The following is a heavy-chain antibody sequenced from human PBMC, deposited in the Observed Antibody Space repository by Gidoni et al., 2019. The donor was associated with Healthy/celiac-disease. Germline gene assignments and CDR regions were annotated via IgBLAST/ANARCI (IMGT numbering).Heavy chain of an antibody. Sequence: QVQLVQSGAEVKKPGASVKVSCQASGSTFTGYYMHWVRQAPVQGLEWMGWINPNSGGTNYAQKFQGRVTMTRDTSISTAYMELSRLRSDDTAVYYCARDPDIVVVPAQNGGYWGQGTLVTVSS. J-gene: IGHJ4*02. CDR1: GSTFTGYY. D-gene: IGHD2-2*01. CDR2: INPNSGGT. CDR3: ARDPDIVVVPAQNGGY. V-gene: IGHV1-2*02.